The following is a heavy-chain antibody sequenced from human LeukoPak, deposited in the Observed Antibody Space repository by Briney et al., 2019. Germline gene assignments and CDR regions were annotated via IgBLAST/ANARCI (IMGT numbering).Heavy chain of an antibody. CDR1: GGSISSSNW. CDR3: AKRYSSSWYFQH. J-gene: IGHJ1*01. Sequence: SETLSLTCAVSGGSISSSNWWSWVRQPPGKGLEWIGEIYHSGSTNYNPSLKSRVTISVDKSKNQFSLKLSSVTAADTAVYYCAKRYSSSWYFQHWGQGTLVTVSS. D-gene: IGHD6-13*01. CDR2: IYHSGST. V-gene: IGHV4-4*02.